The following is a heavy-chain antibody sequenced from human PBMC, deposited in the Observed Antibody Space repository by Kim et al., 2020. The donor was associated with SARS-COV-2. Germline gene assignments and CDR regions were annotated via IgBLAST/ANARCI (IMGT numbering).Heavy chain of an antibody. D-gene: IGHD3-10*02. V-gene: IGHV3-23*01. Sequence: GGSLRLSCAASGFTFDNFVMTWVRQAPGKGLEWVSSISHTGGRPHYADAGKGRFTVSRDNSKNTVSLHMSSLTVEDTARYFCAKADRNTTLTMLGGLW. CDR2: ISHTGGRP. J-gene: IGHJ2*01. CDR3: AKADRNTTLTMLGGL. CDR1: GFTFDNFV.